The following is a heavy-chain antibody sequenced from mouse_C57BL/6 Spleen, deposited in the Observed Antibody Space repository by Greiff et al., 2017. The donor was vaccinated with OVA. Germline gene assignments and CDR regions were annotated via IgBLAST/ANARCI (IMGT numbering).Heavy chain of an antibody. Sequence: VQLVESGGGLVKPVGSLTLSCAASGFPFSDYGMHWVRQAPEKGLEWVAYISSGSSTIYYADTVKGRFTISRDNAKNTLFLQMTSLRSEDTAMYYCARNWNAMDYWGQGTSVTVSS. CDR3: ARNWNAMDY. CDR1: GFPFSDYG. V-gene: IGHV5-17*01. D-gene: IGHD4-1*01. CDR2: ISSGSSTI. J-gene: IGHJ4*01.